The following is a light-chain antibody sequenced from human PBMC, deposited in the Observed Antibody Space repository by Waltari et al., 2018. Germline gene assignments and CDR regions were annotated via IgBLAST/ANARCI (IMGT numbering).Light chain of an antibody. Sequence: QSALTQPRSVSGSPGQPVTLSCTGTSSDVGYYNYVSWYQQHPGKPPKLMIYDVTKRPSGVPDRFSGSNSGNTASLTVSGLQAEDEADYYCCSFARSSTLVFGGGTKLTVL. J-gene: IGLJ2*01. CDR2: DVT. V-gene: IGLV2-11*01. CDR1: SSDVGYYNY. CDR3: CSFARSSTLV.